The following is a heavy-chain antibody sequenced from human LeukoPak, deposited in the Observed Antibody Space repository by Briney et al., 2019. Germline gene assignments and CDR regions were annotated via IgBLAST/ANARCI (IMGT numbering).Heavy chain of an antibody. J-gene: IGHJ4*02. D-gene: IGHD5-18*01. CDR1: GCTFTDYY. CDR3: AREPVDTPMVTSFDY. Sequence: ASVKVSCKASGCTFTDYYMHWVRQAPGQGLEWMGWINPNSGGTNYAQKFQGRVTMTRDTSISTAYMELSRLTSDDTAVYYCAREPVDTPMVTSFDYWGQGTLVTVSS. V-gene: IGHV1-2*02. CDR2: INPNSGGT.